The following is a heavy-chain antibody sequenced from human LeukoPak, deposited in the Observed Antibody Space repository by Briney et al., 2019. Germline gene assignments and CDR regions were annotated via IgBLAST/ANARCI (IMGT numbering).Heavy chain of an antibody. D-gene: IGHD6-13*01. CDR3: AKAAAGFNWYYYGMDV. J-gene: IGHJ6*02. V-gene: IGHV3-11*01. CDR1: GFTFSDYY. Sequence: GGSLRLSCAASGFTFSDYYVSWIRQAPGKGLEWVSYISSSGSTIYYADSVKGRFTISRDNAKNSLYLQMNSLRAEDTAVYYCAKAAAGFNWYYYGMDVWGQGTTVTVSS. CDR2: ISSSGSTI.